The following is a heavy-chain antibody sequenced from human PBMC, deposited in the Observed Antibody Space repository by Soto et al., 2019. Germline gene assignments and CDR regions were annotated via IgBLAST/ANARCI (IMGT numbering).Heavy chain of an antibody. CDR1: GASISSDAYY. Sequence: PSETLSLTCAVSGASISSDAYYWSWIRQHPGKGLEWIGYIPYSGSTYYNPSLKSRVTISVDTSKNQFSLKLTSVTAADTAVYYCARYRFSDTWSKFDYWGQGTLVTVSS. D-gene: IGHD3-16*02. CDR2: IPYSGST. J-gene: IGHJ4*02. V-gene: IGHV4-31*11. CDR3: ARYRFSDTWSKFDY.